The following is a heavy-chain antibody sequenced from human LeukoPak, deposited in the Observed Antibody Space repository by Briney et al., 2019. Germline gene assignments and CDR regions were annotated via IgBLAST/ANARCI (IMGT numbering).Heavy chain of an antibody. J-gene: IGHJ3*02. Sequence: SETLSLTCTVYGGSISSYYWSGIRQPPGKGLEWIGYIYYSGSTNYNPSLKSRVTISVDTSKNQFSLKLSSVTAADTAVYYCARLSDAFDIWGQGTMVTVSS. CDR2: IYYSGST. D-gene: IGHD4/OR15-4a*01. CDR3: ARLSDAFDI. V-gene: IGHV4-59*12. CDR1: GGSISSYY.